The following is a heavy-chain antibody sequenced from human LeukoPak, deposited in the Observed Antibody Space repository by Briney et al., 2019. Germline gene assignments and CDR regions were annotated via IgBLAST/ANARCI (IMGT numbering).Heavy chain of an antibody. Sequence: ASVKVSCKASGYTFTNYAMHWVRQAPGQRLEWMGWINAGNGNTKYSQRFQGRVTITRDTSASTAYMELSSLRSEDTAVYYCARAYYEWLLLTWFDPWAREPWSPSPQ. CDR3: ARAYYEWLLLTWFDP. V-gene: IGHV1-3*01. D-gene: IGHD3-22*01. J-gene: IGHJ5*02. CDR1: GYTFTNYA. CDR2: INAGNGNT.